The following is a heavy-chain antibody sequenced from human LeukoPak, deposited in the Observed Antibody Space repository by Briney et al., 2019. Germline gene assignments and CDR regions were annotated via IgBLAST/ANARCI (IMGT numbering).Heavy chain of an antibody. CDR1: GFTFSNAW. J-gene: IGHJ4*02. CDR2: IKSKRDGGTT. D-gene: IGHD3-22*01. Sequence: GGSLRLSCAASGFTFSNAWMNWVRQAPGKGLEWVGRIKSKRDGGTTDYAAPVKGRFTISRDDSKSTLYLQMNSLRTEDTAVYYCATDYYYDSPGLFDYWGQGSLVTVSS. CDR3: ATDYYYDSPGLFDY. V-gene: IGHV3-15*07.